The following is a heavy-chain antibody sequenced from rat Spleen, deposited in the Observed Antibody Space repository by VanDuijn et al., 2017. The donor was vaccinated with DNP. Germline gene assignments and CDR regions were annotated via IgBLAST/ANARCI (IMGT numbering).Heavy chain of an antibody. D-gene: IGHD1-12*03. J-gene: IGHJ3*01. CDR1: GFTFSDYN. Sequence: EVQLVESGGGSVQPGRSLKLSCAASGFTFSDYNMAWVRQAPKKGLEWVATISHDGSSVHYRDSVKGRFTISRDNDRNTLFLQMDSLRSEDTATYYCATSGYGYDGYPFAYWGQGTLVTVSS. CDR3: ATSGYGYDGYPFAY. CDR2: ISHDGSSV. V-gene: IGHV5-7*01.